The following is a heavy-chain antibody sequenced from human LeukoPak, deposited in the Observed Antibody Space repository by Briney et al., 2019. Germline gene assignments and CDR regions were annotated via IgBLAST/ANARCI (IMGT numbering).Heavy chain of an antibody. CDR2: ISSSSSYT. J-gene: IGHJ4*02. CDR3: ASGSCGGGRCYLHPEY. CDR1: GFTFSDYY. Sequence: GGSLRLSCAASGFTFSDYYMSWIRQAPGKGLECVSYISSSSSYTNYADSVKGRFTISRDNAKNTLFLQMNSLRAEDTAVYYCASGSCGGGRCYLHPEYWGQGTLVTVSS. D-gene: IGHD2-15*01. V-gene: IGHV3-11*06.